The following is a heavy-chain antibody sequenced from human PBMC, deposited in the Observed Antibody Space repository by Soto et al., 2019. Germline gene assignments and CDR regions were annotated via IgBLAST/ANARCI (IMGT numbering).Heavy chain of an antibody. J-gene: IGHJ5*01. CDR3: ARDKGGSVAGFNWFDP. Sequence: PGVSLRLSCVASGSSVSTFGMNWVRQAPGEGLEWVAYISSSSSTIFYGGSVKGRFTASRDNAENSMYLEMNNLRVEDTAVYYCARDKGGSVAGFNWFDPWRQGALVTVSS. D-gene: IGHD6-19*01. V-gene: IGHV3-48*01. CDR2: ISSSSSTI. CDR1: GSSVSTFG.